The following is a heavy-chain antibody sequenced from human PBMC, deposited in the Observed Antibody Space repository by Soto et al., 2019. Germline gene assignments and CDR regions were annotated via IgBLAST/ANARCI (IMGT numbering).Heavy chain of an antibody. V-gene: IGHV4-30-4*01. CDR2: IHYSGTT. J-gene: IGHJ4*02. CDR1: GGSISSSDYY. Sequence: QVQLQGSGPGLVKPSQTLSLSCTVSGGSISSSDYYWSWIRQPPGKGLEWIGYIHYSGTTYYNPSLRSRVTISVDTCKNQFSLKLSSVTAADTAVYYCASNYDSSENYWGQGTLVTVSS. D-gene: IGHD3-22*01. CDR3: ASNYDSSENY.